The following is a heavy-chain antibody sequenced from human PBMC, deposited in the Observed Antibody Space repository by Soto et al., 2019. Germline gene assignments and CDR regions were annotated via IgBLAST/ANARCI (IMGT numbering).Heavy chain of an antibody. D-gene: IGHD5-18*01. Sequence: QVQLQESGPGLVKPSETLSLTCTVSGGSISSYYWSWIRRPPGKGVEWIGYIYYSGSTNYNPTLKRRVTISVDTSKHQFSLKLSSVTAADTAVYYCARVRGDTAMADYWGQGTLVTVSS. CDR3: ARVRGDTAMADY. CDR1: GGSISSYY. J-gene: IGHJ4*02. CDR2: IYYSGST. V-gene: IGHV4-59*01.